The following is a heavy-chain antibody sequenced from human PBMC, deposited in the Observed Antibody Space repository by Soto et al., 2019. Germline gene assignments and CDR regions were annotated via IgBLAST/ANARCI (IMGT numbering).Heavy chain of an antibody. V-gene: IGHV3-7*01. CDR3: AKAGYNSDWSIDF. CDR1: GFSFSRYW. CDR2: IKQDGSEK. Sequence: PGGSLRLSCAASGFSFSRYWMNWVRQAPGKGLEWVANIKQDGSEKYYVDSVKGRFTISRDNAKNSLYLQMNSLRAEDTTVYYCAKAGYNSDWSIDFWGPGILVNVSS. J-gene: IGHJ4*02. D-gene: IGHD6-19*01.